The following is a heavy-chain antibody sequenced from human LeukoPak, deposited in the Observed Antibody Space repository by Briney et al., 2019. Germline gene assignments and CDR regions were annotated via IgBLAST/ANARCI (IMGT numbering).Heavy chain of an antibody. CDR1: GFTVSSNY. Sequence: PGGSLRLSCAASGFTVSSNYMSWVRQAPGKGLEWVSVIYSGGSTYYADSVKGRFTISRDNSKNTLCLQMNSLRAEDTAVYYCARGRYSSGWYGYYYYGMDVWGQGTTVTVSS. CDR2: IYSGGST. J-gene: IGHJ6*02. D-gene: IGHD6-19*01. V-gene: IGHV3-66*01. CDR3: ARGRYSSGWYGYYYYGMDV.